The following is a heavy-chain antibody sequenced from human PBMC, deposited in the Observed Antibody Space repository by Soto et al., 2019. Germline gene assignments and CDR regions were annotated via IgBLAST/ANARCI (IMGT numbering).Heavy chain of an antibody. CDR3: ARWGVERXYCSGGSCYFNYYGMDV. D-gene: IGHD2-15*01. V-gene: IGHV5-51*01. J-gene: IGHJ6*02. Sequence: PGESLKISCRGSGYSFTIYWIGWVRQMPGKGLEWMGIIYPGDSDTRYSPSFQGQVTISADKSISTAYLQWSSLKASDTAMYYCARWGVERXYCSGGSCYFNYYGMDVWGQGTTVTVSS. CDR2: IYPGDSDT. CDR1: GYSFTIYW.